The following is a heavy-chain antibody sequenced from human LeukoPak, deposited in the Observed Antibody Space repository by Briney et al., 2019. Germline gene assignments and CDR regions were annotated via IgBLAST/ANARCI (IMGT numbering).Heavy chain of an antibody. V-gene: IGHV1-8*03. Sequence: ASVKVSCKASGYTFTNYDINWVRQATGQGLEWMGWMNPNSGNTGYAQKFQGRVTITRNTPINTAYMELSSLRAEDTAVYYCARGRRRNWFDPWGQGTLVTVSS. J-gene: IGHJ5*02. CDR3: ARGRRRNWFDP. CDR2: MNPNSGNT. CDR1: GYTFTNYD.